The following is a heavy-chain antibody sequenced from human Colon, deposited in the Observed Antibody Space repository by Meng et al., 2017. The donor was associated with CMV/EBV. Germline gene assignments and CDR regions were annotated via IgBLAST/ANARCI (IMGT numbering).Heavy chain of an antibody. Sequence: SVKVSCKASGGTFSSYAISWVRQAPGQGLEWMGGIIPIFGTANYAQKFQGRVTITTDESTSTACMELSSLRSEDTAVYYCARGIAAVAWFDPWGQGTLVTVSS. D-gene: IGHD6-13*01. V-gene: IGHV1-69*05. CDR3: ARGIAAVAWFDP. CDR1: GGTFSSYA. CDR2: IIPIFGTA. J-gene: IGHJ5*02.